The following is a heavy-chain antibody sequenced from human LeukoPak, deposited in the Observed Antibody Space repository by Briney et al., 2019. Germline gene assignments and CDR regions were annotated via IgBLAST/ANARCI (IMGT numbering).Heavy chain of an antibody. J-gene: IGHJ3*02. Sequence: ASVKVSCKASGYTFTSYAMHWVRQAPGQRLEWMGWINAGNGNTKYSQKFQGRVTITRDTSASTAYMELSSLRSEDTAVYYCARDFHYYDSSFDAFDIWGQGTMVTVSS. CDR3: ARDFHYYDSSFDAFDI. V-gene: IGHV1-3*01. CDR2: INAGNGNT. CDR1: GYTFTSYA. D-gene: IGHD3-22*01.